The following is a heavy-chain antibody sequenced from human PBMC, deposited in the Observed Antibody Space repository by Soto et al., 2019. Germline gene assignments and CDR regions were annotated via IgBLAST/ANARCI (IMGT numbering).Heavy chain of an antibody. D-gene: IGHD3-10*01. CDR1: GYNFMPYG. CDR3: ARDLDPSGSYYTDY. CDR2: ISPWKGNT. Sequence: QVQLVQSGAEVKKPGASVKVSCKASGYNFMPYGVNWVRQAPGQGLEWMGWISPWKGNTNYAQSFQGRVTMTTDTSMSTAYMELRSLTSDDTAVYYCARDLDPSGSYYTDYWGPGTLVTVSS. V-gene: IGHV1-18*04. J-gene: IGHJ4*02.